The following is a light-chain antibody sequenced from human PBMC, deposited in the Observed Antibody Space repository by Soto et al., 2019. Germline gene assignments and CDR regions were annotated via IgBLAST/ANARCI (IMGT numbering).Light chain of an antibody. CDR2: DAS. V-gene: IGKV3D-15*01. CDR3: QQCNSYPIT. Sequence: ETMMTQSPDTLSVSPGERATLSYRASQSLRSSLAWYQQKPGQAPRLLIYDASKRATGIPARFSGSGSGTEFTLTISSLQPEDFAAYYCQQCNSYPITFGQGTRLEIK. J-gene: IGKJ5*01. CDR1: QSLRSS.